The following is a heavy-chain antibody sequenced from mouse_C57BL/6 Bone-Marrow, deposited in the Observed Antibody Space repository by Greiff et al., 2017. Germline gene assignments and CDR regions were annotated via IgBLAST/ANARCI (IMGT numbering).Heavy chain of an antibody. CDR1: GFTFSSYG. D-gene: IGHD1-1*01. J-gene: IGHJ2*01. V-gene: IGHV5-6*01. CDR3: ARERREYYGSSYRGDYFDY. CDR2: ISSGGSYT. Sequence: DVQLVESGGDLVKPGGSLKLSCAASGFTFSSYGMSWVRQTPDKRLEWVATISSGGSYTYYPDSVKGRFTISRDNAKNTLYLQMSSLKSEDTAMEYCARERREYYGSSYRGDYFDYWRQGTTLTVSS.